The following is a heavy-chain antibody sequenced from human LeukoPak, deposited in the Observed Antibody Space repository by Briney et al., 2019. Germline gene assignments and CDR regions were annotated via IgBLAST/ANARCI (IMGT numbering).Heavy chain of an antibody. CDR2: IDHSGST. J-gene: IGHJ4*02. Sequence: SETLSLTCAVSGGSISSGGYSWSWIRQPPGKGLEWIGYIDHSGSTYYNPSLKSRVTISVDRSKNQFSLKLSSVTAADTAVYYCARAPRLVATIYYFDYWGQGTLVTVSS. V-gene: IGHV4-30-2*01. CDR1: GGSISSGGYS. D-gene: IGHD5-12*01. CDR3: ARAPRLVATIYYFDY.